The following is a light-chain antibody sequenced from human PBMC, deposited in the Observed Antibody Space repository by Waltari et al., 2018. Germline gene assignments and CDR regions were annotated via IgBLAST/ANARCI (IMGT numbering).Light chain of an antibody. CDR3: QQYYKTPS. Sequence: DIVMTQSPGSLVVSLGERATINCKSGQDILYNSNNKNYLAWYQHKPGQSPNLLFYWASTRASGVPDRFSGSGSGTDFTLTISRVQAEDVAIYYCQQYYKTPSFGGGTKVE. CDR2: WAS. CDR1: QDILYNSNNKNY. V-gene: IGKV4-1*01. J-gene: IGKJ4*01.